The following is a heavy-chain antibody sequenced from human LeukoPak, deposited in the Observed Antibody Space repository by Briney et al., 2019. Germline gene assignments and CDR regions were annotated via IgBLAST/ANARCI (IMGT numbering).Heavy chain of an antibody. Sequence: PGGSLRLSCAASGFTFSATTMSWVRQAPGKRLEWVSSISGSGASTFYADSVKGRFTISRDNSKNTLYLQMNSLRAEDTALYFCAKLTQNWGQGTLVTVSS. D-gene: IGHD3-9*01. CDR2: ISGSGAST. V-gene: IGHV3-23*01. CDR1: GFTFSATT. CDR3: AKLTQN. J-gene: IGHJ4*02.